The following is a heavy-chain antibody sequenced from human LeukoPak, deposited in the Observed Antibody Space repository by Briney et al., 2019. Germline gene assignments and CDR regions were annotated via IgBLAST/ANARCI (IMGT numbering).Heavy chain of an antibody. D-gene: IGHD2-15*01. Sequence: SETLSLTCTVSGGSISSGGYYWSWIRQHPGKGLEWIGYIYYSGSTYHNPSLKSRVTISVDTSKNQFSLELSSVTAADTAVYYCASWVVVVAGKTAFDIWGQGTMVTVSS. V-gene: IGHV4-31*03. CDR3: ASWVVVVAGKTAFDI. CDR1: GGSISSGGYY. J-gene: IGHJ3*02. CDR2: IYYSGST.